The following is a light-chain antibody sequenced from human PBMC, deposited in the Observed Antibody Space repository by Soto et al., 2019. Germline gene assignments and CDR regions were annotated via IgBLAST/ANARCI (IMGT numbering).Light chain of an antibody. V-gene: IGKV3-20*01. J-gene: IGKJ2*01. CDR3: QHYGSSLLYT. Sequence: EIVLTQSPGTLSLSPGERATLSCRASQSVSSRYLAWYQQKPGQAPRLLIYGASSRASGIPDRFSGSGSGTDFTLTISTLEPEDFAVYYCQHYGSSLLYTFGQGTKLEIK. CDR1: QSVSSRY. CDR2: GAS.